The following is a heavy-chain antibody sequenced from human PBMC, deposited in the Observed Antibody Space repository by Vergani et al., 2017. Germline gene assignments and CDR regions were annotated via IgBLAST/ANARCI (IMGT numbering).Heavy chain of an antibody. CDR2: INPNSGGT. V-gene: IGHV1-2*04. CDR3: ASPAGYCSGGSCYYYYGMDV. J-gene: IGHJ6*02. Sequence: QVQLVQSGAEVKKPGASVKVSCKASGYTFTGYYMHWVRQAPGQGLEWMGWINPNSGGTNYAQKFQGWVTITRDTSISTAYMELSRLRSDDTAVYYCASPAGYCSGGSCYYYYGMDVWGQGTTVTVSS. CDR1: GYTFTGYY. D-gene: IGHD2-15*01.